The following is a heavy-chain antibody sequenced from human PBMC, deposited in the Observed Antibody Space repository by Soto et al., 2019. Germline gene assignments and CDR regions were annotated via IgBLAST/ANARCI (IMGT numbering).Heavy chain of an antibody. CDR3: SRGYSSDYYYSGMDV. Sequence: SETLSLTCTVSGGAISSGGYYWSWIRQHPGKGLEWIGYIYHSGSTDYNPSLKSRVTISVDTSKNQFSLKLSSVTAADTAVYYCSRGYSSDYYYSGMDVWGHGTTVTVSS. CDR2: IYHSGST. CDR1: GGAISSGGYY. V-gene: IGHV4-31*03. J-gene: IGHJ6*02. D-gene: IGHD6-25*01.